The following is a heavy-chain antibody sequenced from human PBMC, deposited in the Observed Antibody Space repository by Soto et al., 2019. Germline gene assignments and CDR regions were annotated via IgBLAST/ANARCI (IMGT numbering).Heavy chain of an antibody. CDR2: IDYSGGTT. J-gene: IGHJ4*02. CDR3: AKDATRTDGWYYFDY. V-gene: IGHV3-23*01. D-gene: IGHD6-19*01. Sequence: GSLRLSCAASGFTFSRLAMGWVRQAPGKGLEWVSVIDYSGGTTYYTDSVKGRFIISRDNSKKMLYLQMNSLRAEDTAVYYCAKDATRTDGWYYFDYWGQGALVTVSS. CDR1: GFTFSRLA.